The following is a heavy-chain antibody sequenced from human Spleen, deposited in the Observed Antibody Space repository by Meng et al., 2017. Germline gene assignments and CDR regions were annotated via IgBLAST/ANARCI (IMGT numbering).Heavy chain of an antibody. J-gene: IGHJ4*02. CDR3: ARDSEYSYGVFDS. CDR1: GGSVTNDNYY. CDR2: IYYGGRP. Sequence: GQLQESGPGLVRPSETLSLTCIVSGGSVTNDNYYWSWIRQPPGKGLEWIGYIYYGGRPNYNPSLKSRVTISLDTSKNEFSLKLSSVTAADTAVFYCARDSEYSYGVFDSWGQGTLVTVSS. D-gene: IGHD3-16*01. V-gene: IGHV4-61*01.